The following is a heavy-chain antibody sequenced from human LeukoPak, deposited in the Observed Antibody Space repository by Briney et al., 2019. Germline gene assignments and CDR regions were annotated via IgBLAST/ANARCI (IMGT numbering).Heavy chain of an antibody. CDR3: ARLLYCSGGSCYYWDY. CDR1: GGSVSSGSYY. CDR2: IYYSGST. Sequence: SETLSLTCTVSGGSVSSGSYYWSWIRQPPGKGLEWIGYIYYSGSTNYNPSLKSRVTISVDTSKNQFSLKLSSVTAADTAVYYCARLLYCSGGSCYYWDYWGQGTLVAVSS. D-gene: IGHD2-15*01. J-gene: IGHJ4*02. V-gene: IGHV4-61*01.